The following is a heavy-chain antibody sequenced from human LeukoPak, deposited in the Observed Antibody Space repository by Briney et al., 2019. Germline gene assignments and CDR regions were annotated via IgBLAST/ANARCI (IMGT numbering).Heavy chain of an antibody. V-gene: IGHV3-30-3*01. CDR2: ISYDGSNK. J-gene: IGHJ4*02. Sequence: PGGSLRLSCAASGFTFSSYAMHWVRQAPGKGLEWVAVISYDGSNKYYADSVKGRFTISRDNSKNTLYLQMNSLRAEDTAVYYCARVEVEQQLRYYFDYWGQGTLVTVSS. CDR3: ARVEVEQQLRYYFDY. CDR1: GFTFSSYA. D-gene: IGHD6-13*01.